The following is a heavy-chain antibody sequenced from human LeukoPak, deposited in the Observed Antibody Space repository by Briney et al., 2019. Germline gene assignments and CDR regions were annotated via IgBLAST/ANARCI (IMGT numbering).Heavy chain of an antibody. V-gene: IGHV4-34*01. D-gene: IGHD3-3*01. CDR1: GESFSDHY. CDR2: INHSGST. J-gene: IGHJ6*03. Sequence: PETLSLTCTVYGESFSDHYWTWIRQPPGKGLEWIGEINHSGSTNYNPSLKSRVTISVDTSKNQFSLNVTSVIAADTAVYYCARGPTIRFLEWLGYYYMDVWGKGTTVTVSS. CDR3: ARGPTIRFLEWLGYYYMDV.